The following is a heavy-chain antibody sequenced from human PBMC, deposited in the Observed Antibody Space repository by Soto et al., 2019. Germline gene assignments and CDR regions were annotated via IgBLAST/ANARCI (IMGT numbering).Heavy chain of an antibody. CDR3: AKDRRAGGNSAFYFDF. J-gene: IGHJ4*02. V-gene: IGHV3-23*01. D-gene: IGHD3-16*01. Sequence: GGSLRLSCTASGFTFSSYAMSWVRQAPGKGLEWVSLISATGGGTYYADSVKGRFTISRDNSHNTLYLQVHSLTAEDTAVYYCAKDRRAGGNSAFYFDFWGQGAQVTVSS. CDR2: ISATGGGT. CDR1: GFTFSSYA.